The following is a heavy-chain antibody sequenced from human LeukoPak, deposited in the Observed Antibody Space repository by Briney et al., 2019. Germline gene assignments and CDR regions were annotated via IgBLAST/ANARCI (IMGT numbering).Heavy chain of an antibody. J-gene: IGHJ4*02. Sequence: GGSLRLSCAASGFTFSSYAMSWVRQAPGKGLEWVSAISGSGGSTYYADSVKGRFTISRDNSKNTLYLQMNSLRAEDTAVYYCAKPLGDRYDILTWWGYWGQGTLVTVSS. V-gene: IGHV3-23*01. CDR3: AKPLGDRYDILTWWGY. CDR1: GFTFSSYA. D-gene: IGHD3-9*01. CDR2: ISGSGGST.